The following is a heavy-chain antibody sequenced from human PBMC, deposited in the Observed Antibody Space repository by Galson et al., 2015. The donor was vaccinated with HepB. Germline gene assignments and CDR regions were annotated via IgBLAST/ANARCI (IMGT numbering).Heavy chain of an antibody. CDR2: ISGSGGST. Sequence: SLRLSCAASGFTFSSYAMSWVRQAPGKGLEWVSAISGSGGSTYYADSVKGRFTISRDNSKNTLYLQMNSLRAEDTAVYYCVVVVTAGYYFDYWGQGTLVTVSS. CDR3: VVVVTAGYYFDY. D-gene: IGHD2-21*02. V-gene: IGHV3-23*01. J-gene: IGHJ4*02. CDR1: GFTFSSYA.